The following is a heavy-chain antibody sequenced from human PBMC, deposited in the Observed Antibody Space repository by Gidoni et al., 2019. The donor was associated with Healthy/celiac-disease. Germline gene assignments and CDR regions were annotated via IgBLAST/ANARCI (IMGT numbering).Heavy chain of an antibody. V-gene: IGHV3-23*01. CDR1: GFTISSYA. Sequence: EVQLLESGGGLVQPGGSLRLSCAASGFTISSYAIRWVLQAPGKGLEWVSAISGSGGSTYYADSVKGRFTISRDNSKNTLYLQMNSLRAEDTAVYYCAKEKAVVPAAIPMDVWGKVTTVTVSS. CDR2: ISGSGGST. D-gene: IGHD2-2*01. CDR3: AKEKAVVPAAIPMDV. J-gene: IGHJ6*04.